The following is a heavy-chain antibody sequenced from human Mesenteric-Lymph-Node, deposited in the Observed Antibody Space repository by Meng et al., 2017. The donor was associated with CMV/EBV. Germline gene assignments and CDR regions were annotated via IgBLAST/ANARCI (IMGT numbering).Heavy chain of an antibody. V-gene: IGHV4-31*02. CDR1: GDSTSSGDYY. Sequence: SGDSTSSGDYYWSWIRQHPGKGLEWIGYIYFIGSAYYAPSLKSRVSISVDTSKNQFSLRLSSVTAADTAVYYCARVNYDFWSGRWFDPWGQGTLVTVSS. CDR3: ARVNYDFWSGRWFDP. CDR2: IYFIGSA. D-gene: IGHD3-3*01. J-gene: IGHJ5*02.